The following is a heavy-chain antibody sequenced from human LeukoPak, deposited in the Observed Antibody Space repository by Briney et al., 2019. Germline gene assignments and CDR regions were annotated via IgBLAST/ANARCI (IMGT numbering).Heavy chain of an antibody. J-gene: IGHJ4*02. D-gene: IGHD6-19*01. CDR3: AKDSRRTFGLSSGLYRGSYYFDY. Sequence: GGYLRLSCVAPALTLSIYWMSWVRQGQGLGLEWVATIKPDGSEKYYVDSVRVRFTSSRDNYKDTLFLQVNSLRAEDTAMYYCAKDSRRTFGLSSGLYRGSYYFDYWGQGTLVTVSS. CDR2: IKPDGSEK. CDR1: ALTLSIYW. V-gene: IGHV3-7*01.